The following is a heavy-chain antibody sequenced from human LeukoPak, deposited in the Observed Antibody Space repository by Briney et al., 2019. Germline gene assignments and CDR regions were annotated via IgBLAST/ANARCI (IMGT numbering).Heavy chain of an antibody. Sequence: PGGTLRLSCAASGFTFSSYGMSWVRQAPGKGLEWVSAISGSGGSTYYADSVKGRFTISRDNSKNTLYLQMNSLRAEDTAVYYCAKDATNYYDSSGYYGDDAFDIWGQGTMVTVSS. D-gene: IGHD3-22*01. CDR2: ISGSGGST. V-gene: IGHV3-23*01. J-gene: IGHJ3*02. CDR3: AKDATNYYDSSGYYGDDAFDI. CDR1: GFTFSSYG.